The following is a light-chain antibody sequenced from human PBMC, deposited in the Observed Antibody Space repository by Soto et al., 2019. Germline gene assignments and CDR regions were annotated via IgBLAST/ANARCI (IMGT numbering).Light chain of an antibody. CDR3: QQYHNYPVT. CDR1: QSINSW. J-gene: IGKJ2*01. Sequence: DIQMTQSPSTLSASVGDRVTITCRASQSINSWLAWYQQTPGQAPNLLIYKASSLQSGVPSRGSGSGSGTQFTLTISSLQPDDSAIYYCQQYHNYPVTFGQGTKLEIK. V-gene: IGKV1-5*03. CDR2: KAS.